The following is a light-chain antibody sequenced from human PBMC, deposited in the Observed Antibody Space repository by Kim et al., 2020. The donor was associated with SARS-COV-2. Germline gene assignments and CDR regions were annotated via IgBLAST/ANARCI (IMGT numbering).Light chain of an antibody. V-gene: IGLV2-23*01. CDR3: CSYAGSSTMV. J-gene: IGLJ2*01. Sequence: QSALTHPASVSGSPGQSITISCTGTSSDVGSYNLVSWYQQHPGKAPKLMIYEGSKRPSGVSNRFSGSKSGNTASLTISGLQAEDEADYYCCSYAGSSTMVVRGGTQLTVL. CDR2: EGS. CDR1: SSDVGSYNL.